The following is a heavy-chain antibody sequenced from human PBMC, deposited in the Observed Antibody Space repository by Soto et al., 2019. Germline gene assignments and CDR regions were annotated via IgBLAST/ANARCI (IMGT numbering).Heavy chain of an antibody. J-gene: IGHJ6*02. CDR1: GFTFSDYY. CDR3: AREPIEGSGQMDV. V-gene: IGHV3-11*01. Sequence: GGFLRLSXAASGFTFSDYYMSWIRQAPGKGLEWVSYISSSGSTIYYADSVKGRFTISRDNAKNSLYLQMNSLRAEDTAVYYCAREPIEGSGQMDVWGQGTTVTVSS. D-gene: IGHD3-10*01. CDR2: ISSSGSTI.